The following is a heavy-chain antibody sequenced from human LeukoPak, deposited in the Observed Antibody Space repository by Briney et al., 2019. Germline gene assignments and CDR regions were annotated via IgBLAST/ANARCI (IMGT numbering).Heavy chain of an antibody. CDR3: VRGGTHYYDGSAYNY. J-gene: IGHJ4*02. Sequence: PGGSLRLSCAASGFTSSDHYMDWVRRAPGKGLEWVGRSRNKANSHSTEYAASVKGRFTISRDDAKNSLYLQMNSLKTEDTAVYYCVRGGTHYYDGSAYNYWGQGTLVTVSS. V-gene: IGHV3-72*01. CDR1: GFTSSDHY. D-gene: IGHD3-22*01. CDR2: SRNKANSHST.